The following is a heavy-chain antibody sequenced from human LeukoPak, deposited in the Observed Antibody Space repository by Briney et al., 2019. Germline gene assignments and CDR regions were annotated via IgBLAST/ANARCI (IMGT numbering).Heavy chain of an antibody. CDR3: ARALYCSGSSCYSSASDY. V-gene: IGHV1-46*01. J-gene: IGHJ4*02. CDR2: INPSGGST. Sequence: ASVKCSCKTSGYTFTSYYFHWVRQAPGQGLDWMGIINPSGGSTSYAQKFQGRVTMTRDTSTSTVYMELSSLSSEDTAVYYCARALYCSGSSCYSSASDYWDQGTLVTVSS. D-gene: IGHD2-15*01. CDR1: GYTFTSYY.